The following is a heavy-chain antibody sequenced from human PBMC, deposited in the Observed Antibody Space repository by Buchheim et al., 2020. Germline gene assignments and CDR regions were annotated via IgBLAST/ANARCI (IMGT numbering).Heavy chain of an antibody. J-gene: IGHJ4*02. CDR1: GFTFISYG. Sequence: QVQLVESGGGVVQPGRSLRLSCAASGFTFISYGMHWVRQAPGKGLDWVAVIWYDGSNKYYADSVKGRFTISRDNSKNTLYLQMNSLRAEDTAVYYCARSTEWELPLDYWGQGTL. CDR2: IWYDGSNK. V-gene: IGHV3-33*01. D-gene: IGHD1-26*01. CDR3: ARSTEWELPLDY.